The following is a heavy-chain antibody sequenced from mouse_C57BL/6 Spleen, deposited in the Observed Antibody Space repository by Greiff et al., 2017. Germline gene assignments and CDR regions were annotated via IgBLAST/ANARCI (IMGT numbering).Heavy chain of an antibody. CDR3: AGCGGGFGD. J-gene: IGHJ2*01. Sequence: VQLQQSGAELVKPGASVKLSCTASGYTFTSYWMHWVKQRPGQGLEWIGMIPPNRGSTNYNEKFKSKSTLTGDKSSSTAYMQLSSLTSEDSAVYDCAGCGGGFGDWGQGPTLTVA. CDR1: GYTFTSYW. CDR2: IPPNRGST. D-gene: IGHD1-1*02. V-gene: IGHV1-64*01.